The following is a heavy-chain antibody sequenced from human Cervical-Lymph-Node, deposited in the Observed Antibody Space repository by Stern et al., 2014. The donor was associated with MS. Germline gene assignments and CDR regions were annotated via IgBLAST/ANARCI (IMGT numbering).Heavy chain of an antibody. CDR2: IIPVFGTP. D-gene: IGHD2-2*01. CDR3: ASAHPATRRGYKGMNV. J-gene: IGHJ6*02. CDR1: GGTFRNFA. Sequence: VQLVQSGSEVRKPGSSVNVTCKASGGTFRNFAVNWVRQAPGQGLEWVGGIIPVFGTPTYSQKFQHRVAIFSDESTNTVYVELSSLTTDDTATYFCASAHPATRRGYKGMNVWGQGTTIAVSS. V-gene: IGHV1-69*01.